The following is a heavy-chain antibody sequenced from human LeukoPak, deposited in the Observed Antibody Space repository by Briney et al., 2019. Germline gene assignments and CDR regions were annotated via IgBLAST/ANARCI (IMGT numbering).Heavy chain of an antibody. CDR1: GYPFTDYY. V-gene: IGHV1-2*02. Sequence: ASVKVSCKASGYPFTDYYMHWVRQAPGQGLEWMGWINPNRVGTDYAQKFQGRVTMTRDTSISTAYMELSRLRYDDTAVYYCASGYRFRNWGQGTLVTVSS. CDR2: INPNRVGT. D-gene: IGHD5-18*01. J-gene: IGHJ4*02. CDR3: ASGYRFRN.